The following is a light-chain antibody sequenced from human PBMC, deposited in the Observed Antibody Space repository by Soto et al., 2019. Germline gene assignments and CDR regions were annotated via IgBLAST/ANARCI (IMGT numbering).Light chain of an antibody. V-gene: IGLV2-14*01. CDR1: SSDVGGYNY. CDR2: EVS. CDR3: SSYIRNSTPRYV. J-gene: IGLJ1*01. Sequence: QSALTQPASVSGSPGQSITISCTGTSSDVGGYNYVSWYQQHPGKAPKLMIYEVSNRPSGVSNRFSGSKSGNTAFLTISGLQADDEADYYCSSYIRNSTPRYVLGIGTKFT.